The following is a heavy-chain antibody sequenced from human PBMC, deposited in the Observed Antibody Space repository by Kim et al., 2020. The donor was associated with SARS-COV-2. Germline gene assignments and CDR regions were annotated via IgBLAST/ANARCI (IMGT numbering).Heavy chain of an antibody. CDR2: T. J-gene: IGHJ4*02. D-gene: IGHD2-8*02. Sequence: TYHNPSFKSRVTTSIDTSRNQFSLNLTSVTAADTAMYYCVVSWYGETYFDYWGQGTLVTVSS. CDR3: VVSWYGETYFDY. V-gene: IGHV4-39*01.